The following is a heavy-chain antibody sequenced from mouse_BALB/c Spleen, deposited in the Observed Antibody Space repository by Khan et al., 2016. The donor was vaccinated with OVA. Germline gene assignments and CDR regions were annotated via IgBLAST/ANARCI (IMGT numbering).Heavy chain of an antibody. CDR1: GYSITSGYA. J-gene: IGHJ2*01. CDR2: ISYSGGS. V-gene: IGHV3-2*02. Sequence: EVQLQESGPGLLKPSQSLSLTCTVTGYSITSGYAWNWIRQFPGNKLEWMGYISYSGGSSYNPSLKSRISITRDTSKNQFFLQLNSVTTEDTATYYCARGNYYGYYFDYWGQGTPLTVSS. D-gene: IGHD1-1*01. CDR3: ARGNYYGYYFDY.